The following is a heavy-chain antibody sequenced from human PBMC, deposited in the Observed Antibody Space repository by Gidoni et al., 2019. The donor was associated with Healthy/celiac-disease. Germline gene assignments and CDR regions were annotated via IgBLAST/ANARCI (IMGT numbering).Heavy chain of an antibody. V-gene: IGHV3-9*01. CDR1: GFTFDDFA. CDR2: ISWNSGSI. D-gene: IGHD6-19*01. Sequence: EVQRVESGGGLVQRGRSLRLSCAASGFTFDDFAMHWVRQAPGKGLEWVSGISWNSGSIGYADSVKGRFTISRDNAKNSLYLQMNSLRAEDTALYYCAKSGSGWTWGIDYWGQGTLVTVSS. J-gene: IGHJ4*02. CDR3: AKSGSGWTWGIDY.